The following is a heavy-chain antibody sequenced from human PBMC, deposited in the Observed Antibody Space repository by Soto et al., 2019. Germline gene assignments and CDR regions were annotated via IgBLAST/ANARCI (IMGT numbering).Heavy chain of an antibody. J-gene: IGHJ5*02. V-gene: IGHV3-23*01. D-gene: IGHD5-12*01. CDR1: GFTFSTYA. CDR2: ISGSGDST. CDR3: AKGPVLLVPTTVDCWGQGTLVTVSSGKTTQSGHNWFDP. Sequence: PGGSLRPSCAASGFTFSTYAMSWVRQAPGKGLEWVSAISGSGDSTYYADYVKGRFIISRDNSKNMLYLQMNSLRAEDTAVYYCAKGPVLLVPTTVDCWGQGTLVTVSSGKTTQSGHNWFDPWGQGTLVTVSS.